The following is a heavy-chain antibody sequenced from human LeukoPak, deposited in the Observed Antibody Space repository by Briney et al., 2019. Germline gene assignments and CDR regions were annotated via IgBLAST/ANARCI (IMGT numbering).Heavy chain of an antibody. J-gene: IGHJ4*02. CDR3: ARLYSRVGPFDY. Sequence: GSLRLSCAASGFTFSDYSMNWVRQAPGKGLEWVASISSSSPYIYYTDTVKGRFTNSRDNAKNSLYLQMNSLRAEDTAVYYCARLYSRVGPFDYWGQGTLVTVSS. D-gene: IGHD5-18*01. V-gene: IGHV3-21*01. CDR1: GFTFSDYS. CDR2: ISSSSPYI.